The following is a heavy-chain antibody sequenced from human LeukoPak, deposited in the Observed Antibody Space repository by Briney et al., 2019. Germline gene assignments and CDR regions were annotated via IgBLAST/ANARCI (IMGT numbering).Heavy chain of an antibody. CDR3: AKDIAKNSPYGMDV. Sequence: GGSLRLSCAASGFTFSGYAMSWVRQVPGKGLEWVSTISHGGVTTYYADPVRGRFTISRDNSKNTLYLQMNSLGADDTAVYYCAKDIAKNSPYGMDVWGQGTTVTVSS. CDR2: ISHGGVTT. CDR1: GFTFSGYA. J-gene: IGHJ6*02. D-gene: IGHD6-13*01. V-gene: IGHV3-23*01.